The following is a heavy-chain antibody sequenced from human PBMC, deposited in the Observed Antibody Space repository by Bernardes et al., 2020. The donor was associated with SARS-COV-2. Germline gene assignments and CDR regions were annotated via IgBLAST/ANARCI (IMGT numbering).Heavy chain of an antibody. D-gene: IGHD2-15*01. Sequence: SETLSLTCSVSGVSISSAYWNWIRQPPGKGLEWIGYISYPAITRYHPSLKSRVTMSMDTSKNQFSLSLISFTAADTAVYYCARVCPGGCRGGTVWGQGTVVTVSS. J-gene: IGHJ3*01. CDR1: GVSISSAY. CDR2: ISYPAIT. V-gene: IGHV4-59*01. CDR3: ARVCPGGCRGGTV.